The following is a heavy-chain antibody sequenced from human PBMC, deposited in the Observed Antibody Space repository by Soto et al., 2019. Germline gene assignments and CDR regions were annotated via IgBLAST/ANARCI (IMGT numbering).Heavy chain of an antibody. CDR3: ATVACNYYYGMDV. Sequence: QLLESGPGLVTPSETLSLTCTVSGGSISSSSYYWGWIRQPPGKGLELIGSIYYSGSTYYNPSLKSRVIISVDTSKNQFSLNLCSVSAADTAVYYCATVACNYYYGMDVLGQGTTVTASS. D-gene: IGHD4-4*01. V-gene: IGHV4-39*01. CDR1: GGSISSSSYY. CDR2: IYYSGST. J-gene: IGHJ6*02.